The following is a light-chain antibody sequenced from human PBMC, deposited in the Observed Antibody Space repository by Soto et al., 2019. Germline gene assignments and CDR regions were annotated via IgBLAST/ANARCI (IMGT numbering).Light chain of an antibody. Sequence: DIQMTQSPSSLSASVGDRVTITCRASQGISNYLAWYQQKPGKVPKLLIYAASTLQSGVPSRFSGSGSGTDFTLTISSLLPEDVATYYCQKSNSALFTFGPGTKVDIK. CDR3: QKSNSALFT. CDR1: QGISNY. CDR2: AAS. J-gene: IGKJ3*01. V-gene: IGKV1-27*01.